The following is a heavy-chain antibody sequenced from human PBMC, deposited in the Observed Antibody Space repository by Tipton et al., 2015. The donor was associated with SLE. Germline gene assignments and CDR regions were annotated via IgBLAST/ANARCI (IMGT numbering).Heavy chain of an antibody. V-gene: IGHV4-38-2*02. CDR1: GYSISSDYY. CDR2: IYHSGST. J-gene: IGHJ4*02. D-gene: IGHD6-13*01. CDR3: ARQPIAAAGTSNYFDY. Sequence: TLSLTCTVSGYSISSDYYWGWIRQPPGKGLEWIGSIYHSGSTNYNPSLKSRVTISVDTSKNQFSLKLSSVTAAGTAVYYCARQPIAAAGTSNYFDYWGQGTLVTVSS.